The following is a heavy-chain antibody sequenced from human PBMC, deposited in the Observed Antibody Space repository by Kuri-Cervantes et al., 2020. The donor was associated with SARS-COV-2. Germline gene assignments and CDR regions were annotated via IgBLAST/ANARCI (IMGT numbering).Heavy chain of an antibody. Sequence: GESLKISCAVSGFTVSRNYMSWVRQAPGKGLEWVAVIWYDGSNKYYADSVKGRFTISRDNSKNTLYLQMKSLRAEDTAVYYCARDLAYWGQGTLVTVSS. CDR2: IWYDGSNK. CDR1: GFTVSRNY. D-gene: IGHD3-16*01. CDR3: ARDLAY. J-gene: IGHJ4*02. V-gene: IGHV3-33*08.